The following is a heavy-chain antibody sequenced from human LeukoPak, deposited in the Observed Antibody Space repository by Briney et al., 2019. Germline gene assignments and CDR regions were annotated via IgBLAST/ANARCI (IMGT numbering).Heavy chain of an antibody. CDR3: ARGDDSSGDH. V-gene: IGHV3-7*04. J-gene: IGHJ4*02. CDR1: GFSFSNFW. D-gene: IGHD1-1*01. CDR2: IHPGGNEK. Sequence: QPGGSLRLSCAVSGFSFSNFWMSWVRQAPGRGLEWVANIHPGGNEKYHVESVKGRFTISRDNTKDLLFLQMNGLRVEDTAVYYCARGDDSSGDHWGQGTLVTVSS.